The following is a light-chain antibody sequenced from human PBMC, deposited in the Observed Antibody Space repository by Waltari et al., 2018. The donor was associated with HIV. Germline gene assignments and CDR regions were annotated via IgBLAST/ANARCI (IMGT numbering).Light chain of an antibody. Sequence: QSALTQPATVSGSPGQSITISCTGGSNDVGGYNYVSWYQHLTGKAPKLIIYEVRNRPSGVSNRFSGSKSGNTASLTISGLQAEDEADYYCTSYASSSSLLFGGGTKLTVL. J-gene: IGLJ2*01. V-gene: IGLV2-14*01. CDR2: EVR. CDR1: SNDVGGYNY. CDR3: TSYASSSSLL.